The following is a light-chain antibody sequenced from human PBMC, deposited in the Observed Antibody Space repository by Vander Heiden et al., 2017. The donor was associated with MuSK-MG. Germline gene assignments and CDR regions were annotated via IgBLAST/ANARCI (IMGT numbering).Light chain of an antibody. J-gene: IGKJ3*01. CDR1: QSVSSY. CDR2: DAS. V-gene: IGKV3-11*01. Sequence: EILLTQSPATLSLSPGERATLSCRASQSVSSYLAWYQQKPGQAPRLLIYDASNRATGIPARFSGSGSGTDFTLTISSREPEDFAVYYCQQRSNWPPGITFGHGTKVDIK. CDR3: QQRSNWPPGIT.